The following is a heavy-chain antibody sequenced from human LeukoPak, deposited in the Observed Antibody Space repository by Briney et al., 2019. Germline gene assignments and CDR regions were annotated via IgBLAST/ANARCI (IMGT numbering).Heavy chain of an antibody. CDR2: ISPNGVIT. D-gene: IGHD1-7*01. V-gene: IGHV3-23*01. Sequence: PGGSLRLSCVASGFTFRSHGMNWVRQAPGKGLEWVSGISPNGVITYYADSVKGRFTISRDNSKGTVYLQMNSLRPEDTAVYYCARDRVNWNYLSSVDYWGQGTLVTVSS. J-gene: IGHJ4*02. CDR1: GFTFRSHG. CDR3: ARDRVNWNYLSSVDY.